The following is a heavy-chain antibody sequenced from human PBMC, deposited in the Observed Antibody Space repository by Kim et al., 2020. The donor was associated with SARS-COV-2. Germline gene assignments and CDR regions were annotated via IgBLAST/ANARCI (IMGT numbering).Heavy chain of an antibody. Sequence: SVKVSCKASGGTFSSYAINWVRQAPGQGLEWMGGIIPIFGTANYAQKFQGRVTITADESTSTAYMELSSLRSEDTAVYYCARDRMPYSSSWYPFDPWGQGTLVTVSS. V-gene: IGHV1-69*13. D-gene: IGHD6-13*01. CDR1: GGTFSSYA. CDR2: IIPIFGTA. J-gene: IGHJ5*02. CDR3: ARDRMPYSSSWYPFDP.